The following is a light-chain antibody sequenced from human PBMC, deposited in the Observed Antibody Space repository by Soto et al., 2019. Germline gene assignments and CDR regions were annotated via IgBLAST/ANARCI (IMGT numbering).Light chain of an antibody. CDR2: GAS. Sequence: EIVLTQSPGTLSLSPGERATLSCRASQSVSGRYLAWYQQKPGQAPRPLIYGASNRASGIPDRFSGSGSGTDFTLTISRLEPEDFAVYYCQQYGSTPWTFGQGTKVEIK. CDR3: QQYGSTPWT. V-gene: IGKV3-20*01. CDR1: QSVSGRY. J-gene: IGKJ1*01.